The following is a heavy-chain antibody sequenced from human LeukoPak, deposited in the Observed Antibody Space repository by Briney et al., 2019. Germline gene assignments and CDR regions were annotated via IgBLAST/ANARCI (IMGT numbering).Heavy chain of an antibody. Sequence: PGRSLRLSCAASGFTFSTSIMHWVRQAPGKGLEWVAVISYDGNNKYYADSVKGRFTISRDNSKSTLYVQMNSLRAGDTAVYYCAKEVTAAGGNFGYWGQGTLVTVSS. D-gene: IGHD6-13*01. V-gene: IGHV3-30*18. CDR1: GFTFSTSI. CDR3: AKEVTAAGGNFGY. J-gene: IGHJ4*02. CDR2: ISYDGNNK.